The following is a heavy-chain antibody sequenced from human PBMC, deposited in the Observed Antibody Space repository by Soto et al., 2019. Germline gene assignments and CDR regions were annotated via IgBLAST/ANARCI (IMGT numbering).Heavy chain of an antibody. Sequence: QVQLVQSGAEVKKPGSSVKVSCKASGGTFSSYTISWVRQAPGQGLEWMGRIIPILGIANYAQKFQGRVTITADKSTITAYMELSSLRSEDTAVYYCARDRRYGGDNYWCQGTLVTVSS. D-gene: IGHD3-16*01. J-gene: IGHJ4*02. CDR2: IIPILGIA. V-gene: IGHV1-69*08. CDR3: ARDRRYGGDNY. CDR1: GGTFSSYT.